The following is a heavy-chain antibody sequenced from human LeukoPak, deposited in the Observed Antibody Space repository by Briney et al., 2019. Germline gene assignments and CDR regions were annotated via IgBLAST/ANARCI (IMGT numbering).Heavy chain of an antibody. CDR3: ARERDGYNYGAFDI. V-gene: IGHV4-34*01. J-gene: IGHJ3*02. CDR1: GGSFSGYY. D-gene: IGHD5-24*01. CDR2: INHRGST. Sequence: SETLSLTCAVYGGSFSGYYWSWIRQPPGKGLEWIGEINHRGSTNYNPSLKSRVTISVDTSKNQFSLKLSSVTAADTAVYYCARERDGYNYGAFDIWGQGTMVTVSS.